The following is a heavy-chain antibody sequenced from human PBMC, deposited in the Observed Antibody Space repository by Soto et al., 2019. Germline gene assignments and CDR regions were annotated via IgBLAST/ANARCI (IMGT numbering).Heavy chain of an antibody. D-gene: IGHD2-2*01. CDR2: ISSSASYI. J-gene: IGHJ3*02. Sequence: GGSLRLSCAASGVNFPAYAMNWDRQAPGKGLQWVSSISSSASYIYYADSVKGRFTISRDNAKNSLYLQMNSLRAEDTAVYYCAGSDCSSTSCPNNHDAFDIWGQGTMVTVSS. CDR1: GVNFPAYA. CDR3: AGSDCSSTSCPNNHDAFDI. V-gene: IGHV3-21*01.